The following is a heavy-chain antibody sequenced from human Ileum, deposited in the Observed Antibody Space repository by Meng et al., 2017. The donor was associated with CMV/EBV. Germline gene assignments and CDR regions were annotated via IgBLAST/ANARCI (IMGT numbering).Heavy chain of an antibody. Sequence: QRPLQGSGPGLVKPAETLSLTCTASGDPISSGSHSWAWFRQPPGKRLEWIGSMYFSGIADYNPSLKSRVTISLHATQKQFSLRLTSVTAADSAVYFCARDLTNKWFYYWGQGTLVTVSS. CDR3: ARDLTNKWFYY. V-gene: IGHV4-39*07. CDR2: MYFSGIA. J-gene: IGHJ4*02. D-gene: IGHD1-26*01. CDR1: GDPISSGSHS.